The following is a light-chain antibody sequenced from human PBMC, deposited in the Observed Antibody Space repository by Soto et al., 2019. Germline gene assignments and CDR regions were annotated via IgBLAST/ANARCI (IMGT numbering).Light chain of an antibody. CDR2: DVS. CDR1: SSDVGGYNY. CDR3: SSYTTSNTRQIV. V-gene: IGLV2-14*01. J-gene: IGLJ1*01. Sequence: QSVLTQPASVSGSPVQSITISCTGTSSDVGGYNYVSWYQQHPGKAPKFMIYDVSNRPSGVSNRFSGSKSGNTASLTISGLQAEGEADYYCSSYTTSNTRQIVFGTGTKVTVL.